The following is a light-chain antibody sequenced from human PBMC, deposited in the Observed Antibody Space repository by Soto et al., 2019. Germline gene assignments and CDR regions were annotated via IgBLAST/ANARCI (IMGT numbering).Light chain of an antibody. CDR2: GSS. CDR1: QAISNF. Sequence: DIQMTQTPSSLSASVGDRVTIACRASQAISNFLAWYQQKPGKVPTLLVYGSSTLQSGVPSRFSGSGSGTDFTLTISSLQSEDAATYYCQKYDSDPRTFGQGTKVEI. CDR3: QKYDSDPRT. V-gene: IGKV1-27*01. J-gene: IGKJ1*01.